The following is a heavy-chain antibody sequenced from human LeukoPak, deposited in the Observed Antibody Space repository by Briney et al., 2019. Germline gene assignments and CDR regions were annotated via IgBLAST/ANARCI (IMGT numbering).Heavy chain of an antibody. CDR3: ASQWLADY. CDR2: IYYNGST. V-gene: IGHV4-39*01. D-gene: IGHD6-19*01. CDR1: GGSISSSSYY. J-gene: IGHJ4*02. Sequence: PSETLSLTCTVSGGSISSSSYYWGWIRQPPGKGLEWIGSIYYNGSTYYNPSLKSRVTISVDTSKNQFSLKLSSVTAADTAVYYCASQWLADYWGQGTLVTVSS.